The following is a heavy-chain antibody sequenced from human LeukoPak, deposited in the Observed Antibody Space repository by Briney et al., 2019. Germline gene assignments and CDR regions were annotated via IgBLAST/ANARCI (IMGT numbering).Heavy chain of an antibody. CDR1: GGSISSSSYY. D-gene: IGHD3-9*01. CDR3: ARIKAGYYNILTGPPDP. J-gene: IGHJ5*02. V-gene: IGHV4-39*07. CDR2: ISYSGNT. Sequence: SETLSLTCTVSGGSISSSSYYWGWIRQPPGKGLEWIGTISYSGNTYYNPSLKSRVTISVDTSKNQFSLKLSSVTAADTAVYYCARIKAGYYNILTGPPDPWGQGTLVTVSS.